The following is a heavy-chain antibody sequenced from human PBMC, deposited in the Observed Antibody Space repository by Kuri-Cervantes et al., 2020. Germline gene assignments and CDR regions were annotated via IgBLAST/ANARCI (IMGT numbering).Heavy chain of an antibody. CDR3: AKDRLIRGSSFFDS. V-gene: IGHV3-30*18. Sequence: GESLKISCAASGFTFSSYGMHWVRQAPGKGLEWVAVISYDGSNKYYADSVKGRFTISRDNSKNTLYLQMNSLRPEDTAVYYCAKDRLIRGSSFFDSWGQGTLVTVSS. J-gene: IGHJ4*02. CDR1: GFTFSSYG. D-gene: IGHD1-26*01. CDR2: ISYDGSNK.